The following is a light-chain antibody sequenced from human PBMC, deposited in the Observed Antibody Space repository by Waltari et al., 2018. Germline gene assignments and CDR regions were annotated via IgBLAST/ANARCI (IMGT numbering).Light chain of an antibody. Sequence: EIVLTQSPATLSLSPVDSATLSCRASQSVGDDLAWYQQKPGQGPTLLIYEAFNSATGVPARFSVSGSGTDFTLAISGLEPEDFAVYYCQQRSTWLSFGGGTKVE. J-gene: IGKJ4*01. CDR3: QQRSTWLS. CDR2: EAF. V-gene: IGKV3-11*01. CDR1: QSVGDD.